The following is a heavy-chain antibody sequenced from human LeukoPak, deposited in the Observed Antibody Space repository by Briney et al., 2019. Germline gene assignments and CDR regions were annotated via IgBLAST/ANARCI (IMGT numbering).Heavy chain of an antibody. CDR3: AREANLGQLRGGNWFDP. CDR2: INPSGGST. V-gene: IGHV1-46*01. Sequence: ASVKVSCKASGYTFTSYYMHWVRQAPGQGLEWMGIINPSGGSTSYAQKFRGRVTMTRDTSTSTVYMELSSLRSEDTAMYYCAREANLGQLRGGNWFDPWGQGTLVTVSS. J-gene: IGHJ5*02. CDR1: GYTFTSYY. D-gene: IGHD3-16*01.